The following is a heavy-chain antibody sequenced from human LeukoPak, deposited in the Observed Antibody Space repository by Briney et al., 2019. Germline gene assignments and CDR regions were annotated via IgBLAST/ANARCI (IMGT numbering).Heavy chain of an antibody. CDR3: APFDIGYSYGYP. CDR2: ISSSSSYI. CDR1: GFTFSSYS. Sequence: GGSLRLSCAASGFTFSSYSMNWVRQAPGKGLEWVSSISSSSSYIYYADSVKGRFTISRDNAKNSLYLQMNSLRAEDTAVYYCAPFDIGYSYGYPWGQGTLVTVSS. D-gene: IGHD5-18*01. V-gene: IGHV3-21*01. J-gene: IGHJ5*02.